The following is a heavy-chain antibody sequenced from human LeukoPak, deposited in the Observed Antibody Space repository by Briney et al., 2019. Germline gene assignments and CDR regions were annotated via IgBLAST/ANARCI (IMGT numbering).Heavy chain of an antibody. CDR1: GYNFANYW. V-gene: IGHV5-51*01. Sequence: GESLKISCKGSGYNFANYWIGWVRQMPGKGLEWMGIIYPGDSDTRYSPSFLGQVIISADKSISTAYLQWGSLRASDTAIYYCAREEAARQGYYYHYMDVWGQGTTVTVSS. CDR2: IYPGDSDT. CDR3: AREEAARQGYYYHYMDV. J-gene: IGHJ6*03. D-gene: IGHD6-6*01.